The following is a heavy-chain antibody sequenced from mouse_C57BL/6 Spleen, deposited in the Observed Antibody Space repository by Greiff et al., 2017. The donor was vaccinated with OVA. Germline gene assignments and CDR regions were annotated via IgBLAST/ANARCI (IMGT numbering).Heavy chain of an antibody. D-gene: IGHD4-1*01. CDR1: GYTFTSYW. CDR2: IYPGSGST. CDR3: ARSGNWDDAMDY. V-gene: IGHV1-55*01. Sequence: QVQLQQPGAELVKPGASVKMSCKASGYTFTSYWITWVKQRPGQGLEWIGDIYPGSGSTNYNEKFKSKATLTVDTSSSTAYMQRSSLTSEDSAVYYCARSGNWDDAMDYWGQGTSVTVSS. J-gene: IGHJ4*01.